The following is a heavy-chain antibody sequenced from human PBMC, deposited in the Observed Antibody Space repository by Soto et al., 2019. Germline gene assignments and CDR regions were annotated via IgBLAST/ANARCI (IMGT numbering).Heavy chain of an antibody. D-gene: IGHD3-22*01. CDR1: GGSISSGDYY. V-gene: IGHV4-30-4*01. CDR3: ARDAAYYYDSSGRIFDY. J-gene: IGHJ4*02. CDR2: IYYSGST. Sequence: KPSETLSLTCSVSGGSISSGDYYWSWIRQPPGKGLEWIGYIYYSGSTYYNPSLKSRVTISVDTSKNQFSLKLSSVTAADTAVYYCARDAAYYYDSSGRIFDYWGQGTLVTVSS.